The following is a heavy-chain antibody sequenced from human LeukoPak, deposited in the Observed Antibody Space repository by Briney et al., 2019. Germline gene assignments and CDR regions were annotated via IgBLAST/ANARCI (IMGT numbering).Heavy chain of an antibody. J-gene: IGHJ4*02. CDR1: GGSISSYY. D-gene: IGHD5-18*01. V-gene: IGHV4-59*08. CDR2: IYYSGST. Sequence: SETLSLTCSVSGGSISSYYWSWIRQPPGKGLEWIGYIYYSGSTNYNPSLKSRVTISVDTSKNQFSLILSSVTAADTAVYYCARQGIQIWLPFDYWGQGTLVTVSS. CDR3: ARQGIQIWLPFDY.